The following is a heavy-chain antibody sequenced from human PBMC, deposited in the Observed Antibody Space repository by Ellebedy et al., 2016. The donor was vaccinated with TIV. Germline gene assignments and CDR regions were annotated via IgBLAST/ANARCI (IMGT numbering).Heavy chain of an antibody. CDR2: MFYSGNT. CDR1: GGSLSSSPYY. V-gene: IGHV4-61*01. D-gene: IGHD2-21*02. J-gene: IGHJ4*02. CDR3: ARDPNGLLFHY. Sequence: SETLSLTCTVSGGSLSSSPYYWSWIRQPPGKGLEWIGSMFYSGNTNYKPSLKSRVTMSVDTSKNQFPLRLNSVTAEDTAVYYCARDPNGLLFHYWGQGTLVTVSS.